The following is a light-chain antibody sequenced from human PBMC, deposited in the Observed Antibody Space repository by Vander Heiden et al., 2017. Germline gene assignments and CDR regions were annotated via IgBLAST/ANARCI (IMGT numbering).Light chain of an antibody. V-gene: IGKV1-17*01. Sequence: DIQMTQSPSSLSASVGDRVTLTCRASQGIRNELGWYQQKPGKAPKRLIYAASSLQGGVPSRFSGSGSGTEFTLTISSLQPEDFATYYCQQHNSYPWTFGQGTKVEIK. CDR2: AAS. CDR3: QQHNSYPWT. J-gene: IGKJ1*01. CDR1: QGIRNE.